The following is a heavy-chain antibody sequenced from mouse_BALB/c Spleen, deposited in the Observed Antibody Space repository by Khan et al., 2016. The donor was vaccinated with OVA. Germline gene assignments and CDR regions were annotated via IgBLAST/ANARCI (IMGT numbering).Heavy chain of an antibody. D-gene: IGHD1-1*01. CDR2: ISTYSDDA. Sequence: QVQLQQSGAELVRPGVSVKISCKGSGYTFTDYAMHWVKQSQTKSLEWIGVISTYSDDASYNQKFKDKATMTVDISSSTAFLELARLTSEDSAIYYCARNYYGTRNAMDYWGQGTSVTVSS. CDR1: GYTFTDYA. J-gene: IGHJ4*01. CDR3: ARNYYGTRNAMDY. V-gene: IGHV1S137*01.